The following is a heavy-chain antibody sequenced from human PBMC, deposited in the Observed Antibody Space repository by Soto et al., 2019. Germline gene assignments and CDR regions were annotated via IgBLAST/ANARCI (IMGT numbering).Heavy chain of an antibody. D-gene: IGHD2-21*02. CDR1: GFTCSSYA. Sequence: LRLSCAASGFTCSSYAISCVRQARGKGLEWVAGMSCSGGSTYYADSMKGRFTISSNNYKNPLYLQMNDLRAEDTAVYYCAKGNVVTYYFDYWGQGTMVTVSS. V-gene: IGHV3-23*01. CDR2: MSCSGGST. J-gene: IGHJ4*02. CDR3: AKGNVVTYYFDY.